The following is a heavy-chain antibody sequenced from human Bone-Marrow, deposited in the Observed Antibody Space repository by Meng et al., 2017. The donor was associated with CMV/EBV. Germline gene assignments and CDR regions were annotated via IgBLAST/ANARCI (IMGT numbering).Heavy chain of an antibody. V-gene: IGHV1-46*01. Sequence: ASVKVSCKASGYTLTGYYLHWVRQAPGQGLEWMGIINPSGGSTSYAQKFQGRVTMTRDTSTSTVYMELSSLRSEDTAVYYCARDRYDFWSGDRYFDYWGRGTLATVSS. CDR1: GYTLTGYY. J-gene: IGHJ4*02. D-gene: IGHD3-3*01. CDR2: INPSGGST. CDR3: ARDRYDFWSGDRYFDY.